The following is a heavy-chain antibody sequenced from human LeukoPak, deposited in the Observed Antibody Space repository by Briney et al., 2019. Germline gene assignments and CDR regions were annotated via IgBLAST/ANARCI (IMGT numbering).Heavy chain of an antibody. CDR3: ARGAINMAGVPFDN. CDR1: GGSVINTNW. Sequence: SGTLSLTCGVSGGSVINTNWWTWVRQPPGKGLEWIGEVHLDGRTNYNPSLESRLTMSVDVSENQVSLKLTSVTAADTAVYYCARGAINMAGVPFDNWGQGTLVTVSS. J-gene: IGHJ4*02. CDR2: VHLDGRT. D-gene: IGHD6-19*01. V-gene: IGHV4-4*02.